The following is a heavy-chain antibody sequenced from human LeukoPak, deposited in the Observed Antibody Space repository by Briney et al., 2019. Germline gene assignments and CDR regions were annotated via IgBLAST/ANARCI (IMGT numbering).Heavy chain of an antibody. CDR2: IYYSGSI. V-gene: IGHV4-30-4*01. D-gene: IGHD6-19*01. CDR3: ARRGIAVAGRGIDY. CDR1: GGSISSGDYY. Sequence: SQTLSLTCTVSGGSISSGDYYWSWIRQPPGKGLEWIGYIYYSGSIYYNPSLKSRVTISVDTSKNQFSLKLSSVTAADTAVYYCARRGIAVAGRGIDYWGQGTLVTVSS. J-gene: IGHJ4*02.